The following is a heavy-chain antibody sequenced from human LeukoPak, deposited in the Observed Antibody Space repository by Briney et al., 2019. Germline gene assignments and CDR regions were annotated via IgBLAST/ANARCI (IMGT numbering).Heavy chain of an antibody. D-gene: IGHD3-22*01. Sequence: SETLSLTCAVYGGSFSGYYWSWIRQPPGKGLEWIGEINHSGSTNYNPSLKSRVTISVDTSKNQFSLKLSSVTAADTAVYYCARPTKNIDYYDSSGYYFDYWGQGTLVTVSP. V-gene: IGHV4-34*01. CDR1: GGSFSGYY. J-gene: IGHJ4*02. CDR2: INHSGST. CDR3: ARPTKNIDYYDSSGYYFDY.